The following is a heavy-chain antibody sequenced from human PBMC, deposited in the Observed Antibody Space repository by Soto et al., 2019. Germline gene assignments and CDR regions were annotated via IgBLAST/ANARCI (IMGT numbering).Heavy chain of an antibody. CDR3: ARSLKRYYHKEDNWYFDL. CDR1: GGSISSYY. CDR2: IYYSGST. V-gene: IGHV4-59*01. Sequence: QVQLQESGPGLVKPSETLSLTCTVSGGSISSYYWSWIRQPPGKGLEWIGYIYYSGSTNYNPSLKSRVTISVDTAKNQFSLKLSSVTAADTAVYYCARSLKRYYHKEDNWYFDLWGRGTLVTVSS. D-gene: IGHD3-10*01. J-gene: IGHJ2*01.